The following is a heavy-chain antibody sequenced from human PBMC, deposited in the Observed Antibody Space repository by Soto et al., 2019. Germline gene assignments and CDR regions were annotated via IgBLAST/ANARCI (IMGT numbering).Heavy chain of an antibody. J-gene: IGHJ5*02. D-gene: IGHD2-2*01. CDR3: ARGHAGYCSSTSCYGFDP. CDR2: IIPIFGTA. Sequence: SVKVSCKASGFSFRDYFMHWVRQAPGQGLEWMGGIIPIFGTANYAQKFQGRVTITADESTSTAYMELSSLRSEDTAVYYCARGHAGYCSSTSCYGFDPWGQGTLVTVSS. V-gene: IGHV1-69*13. CDR1: GFSFRDYF.